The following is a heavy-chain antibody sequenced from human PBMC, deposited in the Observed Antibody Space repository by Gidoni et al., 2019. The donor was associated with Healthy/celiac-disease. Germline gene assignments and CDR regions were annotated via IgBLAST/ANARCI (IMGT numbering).Heavy chain of an antibody. Sequence: EVQLVESGGGLVQPGGSLRLSCAASGFTFSSYWMHWVSQAPGKGLVWVTRINSDGSSTSYAEYVKGRFTISRDNAKNTLYLQMNSLRAEDTAVYYCARGLRLGELSLGWFDPWGQGTLVTVSS. CDR3: ARGLRLGELSLGWFDP. CDR2: INSDGSST. D-gene: IGHD3-16*02. J-gene: IGHJ5*02. CDR1: GFTFSSYW. V-gene: IGHV3-74*01.